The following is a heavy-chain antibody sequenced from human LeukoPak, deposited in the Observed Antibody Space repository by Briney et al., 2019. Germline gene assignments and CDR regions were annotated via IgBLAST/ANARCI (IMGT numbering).Heavy chain of an antibody. CDR2: ISGSGGST. V-gene: IGHV3-23*01. Sequence: GGSLRLSCAASGFTFSSYAMSWVRQAPGKGLEWVSAISGSGGSTYYADSVKGRFTISRDNSKNTLYLQMNSLRAEDTAVYYCAKNNANSSSWYWYSSGWALWGQGTLVTVSS. J-gene: IGHJ4*02. D-gene: IGHD6-13*01. CDR1: GFTFSSYA. CDR3: AKNNANSSSWYWYSSGWAL.